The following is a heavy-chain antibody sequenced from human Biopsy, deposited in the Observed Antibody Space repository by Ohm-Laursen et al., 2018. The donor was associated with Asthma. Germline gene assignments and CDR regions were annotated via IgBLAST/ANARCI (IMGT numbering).Heavy chain of an antibody. CDR1: GGTFNYA. D-gene: IGHD3-10*01. CDR3: ASETGHSYGSGSEYYFDY. V-gene: IGHV1-69*01. J-gene: IGHJ4*02. CDR2: IIPIFGTT. Sequence: GSSVKVSCKASGGTFNYAITWVRQAPGQGLEWMGGIIPIFGTTNYAQKFKGRVTITADESSSTAYMELSSLRSEDTAVCYCASETGHSYGSGSEYYFDYWGLGTLVTVSS.